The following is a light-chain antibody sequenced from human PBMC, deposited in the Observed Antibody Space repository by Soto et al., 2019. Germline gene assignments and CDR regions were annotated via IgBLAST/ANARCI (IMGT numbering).Light chain of an antibody. CDR2: GAS. V-gene: IGKV3-20*01. Sequence: EIVLTQSPGTLSLSPGERATLSCRASQSVTYSFVAWYQQKPGQAPRLLIYGASSTATCIPDRFRGSGSGTDFTLTISSLDPEDFAEYYCHQYGTSTWTFGQGTKVDIK. J-gene: IGKJ1*01. CDR3: HQYGTSTWT. CDR1: QSVTYSF.